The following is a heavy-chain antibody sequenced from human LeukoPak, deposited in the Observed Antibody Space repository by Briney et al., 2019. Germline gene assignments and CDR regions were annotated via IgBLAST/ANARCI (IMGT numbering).Heavy chain of an antibody. CDR2: INSVGSST. J-gene: IGHJ3*02. V-gene: IGHV3-74*01. CDR3: ASHGDYDAFDI. CDR1: RVTLSNYW. Sequence: GGSLRLSCAASRVTLSNYWMHWVRQPPGKGLAWVSRINSVGSSTSYADSVRGRFTISRDNARNTLYLQMNSLRAEDTAVYYCASHGDYDAFDIWGQGTMVTVSS. D-gene: IGHD4-17*01.